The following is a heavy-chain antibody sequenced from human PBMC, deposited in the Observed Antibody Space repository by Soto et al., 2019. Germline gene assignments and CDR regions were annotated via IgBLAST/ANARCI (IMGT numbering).Heavy chain of an antibody. J-gene: IGHJ6*02. CDR3: ARDRRTRFGYYYGMDV. CDR2: ISYDGSNK. V-gene: IGHV3-30-3*01. Sequence: QVQLVESGGGVVQPGRSLRLSCAASGFTFSSYAMHWVRQAPGKGLEWVAVISYDGSNKYYADSVKGRFTISRDNSKNXLYLQMNSLRAEDTAVYYCARDRRTRFGYYYGMDVWGQGTTVTVSS. D-gene: IGHD3-16*01. CDR1: GFTFSSYA.